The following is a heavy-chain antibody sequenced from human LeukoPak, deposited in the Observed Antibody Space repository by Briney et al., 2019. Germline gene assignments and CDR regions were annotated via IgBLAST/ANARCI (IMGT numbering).Heavy chain of an antibody. CDR1: GFTFSTYA. CDR2: ISGSGGGT. D-gene: IGHD3-10*01. Sequence: GGSLRLSCAASGFTFSTYAMSWVRQAAGKGLEWVSLISGSGGGTYYADSVKGRFTISRDNSKNTLYLQMNSLRAEDTAVYYCAKENAGYYGSGSYRDYWGQGTLVTVSS. V-gene: IGHV3-23*01. CDR3: AKENAGYYGSGSYRDY. J-gene: IGHJ4*02.